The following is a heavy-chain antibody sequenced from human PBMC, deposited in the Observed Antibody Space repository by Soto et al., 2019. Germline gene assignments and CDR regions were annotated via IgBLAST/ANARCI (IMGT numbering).Heavy chain of an antibody. CDR1: GFTFSDYD. D-gene: IGHD3-9*01. J-gene: IGHJ5*02. CDR2: IGTLGDT. CDR3: VRGRSKHFEWSPPPKFDP. Sequence: EVGLVESGGGLVQPGGSLRLSCAASGFTFSDYDLHWVRQGTEKGLEWVSGIGTLGDTYYAASVRGRLIISRQNAKNSVYLEMKNLSVGDTGLYYCVRGRSKHFEWSPPPKFDPWGQGTLVT. V-gene: IGHV3-13*01.